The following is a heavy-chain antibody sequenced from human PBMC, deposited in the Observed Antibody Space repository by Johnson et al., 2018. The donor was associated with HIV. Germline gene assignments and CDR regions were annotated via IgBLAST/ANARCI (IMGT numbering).Heavy chain of an antibody. J-gene: IGHJ3*02. Sequence: HVQVVESGGGLVKPGRSLRLSCAASGFTFSSYAMHWVRQAPGKGLEWVAVISYDGSNKYYADSVKGRFTISRDNAKNSLYLQMNSLSAEDTAVYYCARDFSWSGAFDIWGQGTMVTVSS. CDR1: GFTFSSYA. CDR3: ARDFSWSGAFDI. D-gene: IGHD6-13*01. V-gene: IGHV3-30-3*01. CDR2: ISYDGSNK.